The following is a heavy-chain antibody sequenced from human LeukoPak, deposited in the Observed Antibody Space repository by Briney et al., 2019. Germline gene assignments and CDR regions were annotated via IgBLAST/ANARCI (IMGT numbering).Heavy chain of an antibody. D-gene: IGHD3-3*01. J-gene: IGHJ4*02. V-gene: IGHV3-23*01. CDR2: ISDSGGST. Sequence: PGGSLRLSCAASGFTFSSYAMSWVRQAPGKGLEWVSAISDSGGSTYYADSVKGRFTISRDNSKNTLYLQMNSLRAEDTAVYYCAKDSGPATYYDFWSGYQNNAYYFDYWGQGTLVTVSS. CDR1: GFTFSSYA. CDR3: AKDSGPATYYDFWSGYQNNAYYFDY.